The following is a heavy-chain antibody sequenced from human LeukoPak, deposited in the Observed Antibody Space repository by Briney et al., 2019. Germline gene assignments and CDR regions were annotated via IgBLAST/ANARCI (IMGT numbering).Heavy chain of an antibody. CDR3: AGESGLWYAFDI. J-gene: IGHJ3*02. CDR1: GFTFTSSA. V-gene: IGHV1-58*01. D-gene: IGHD5-18*01. CDR2: IVVGSGNT. Sequence: ASVKVSCKASGFTFTSSAVQWVRQARGQRLEWIGWIVVGSGNTNYAQKFQERVTMTRDTSISTAYMELSRLRSDDTAVYYCAGESGLWYAFDIWGQGTMVTVSS.